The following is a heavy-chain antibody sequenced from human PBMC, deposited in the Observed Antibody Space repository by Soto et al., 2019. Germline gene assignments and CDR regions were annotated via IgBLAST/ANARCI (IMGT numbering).Heavy chain of an antibody. CDR1: GGTFSSYA. CDR3: AREERRPEIYRMIVVVSDAFDI. J-gene: IGHJ3*02. V-gene: IGHV1-69*13. CDR2: IIPIFDTA. D-gene: IGHD3-22*01. Sequence: SVKVSCKASGGTFSSYAISWVRQAPGQGLEWMGGIIPIFDTANYAQKFQGRVTITADESTSTAYMELSSLRSEDTAVYYCAREERRPEIYRMIVVVSDAFDIWGQGTMVTVSS.